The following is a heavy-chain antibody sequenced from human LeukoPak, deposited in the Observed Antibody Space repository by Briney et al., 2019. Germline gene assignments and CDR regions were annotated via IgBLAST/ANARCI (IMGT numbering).Heavy chain of an antibody. V-gene: IGHV4-59*01. CDR2: IDHSGSA. D-gene: IGHD6-13*01. CDR1: GGSISSYY. Sequence: SETLSLTCTVSGGSISSYYWSWLRQPPGKGLEWIGYIDHSGSASYNPSLKSRVTISVDTSENQFSLWLNSVTAADTAVYYCARGGAAGYFDYWGQGTLVTVSS. J-gene: IGHJ4*02. CDR3: ARGGAAGYFDY.